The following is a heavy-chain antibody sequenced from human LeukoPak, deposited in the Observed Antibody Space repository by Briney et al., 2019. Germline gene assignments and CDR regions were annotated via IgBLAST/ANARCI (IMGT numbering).Heavy chain of an antibody. J-gene: IGHJ3*02. CDR3: ARQSYDFWSGYYTVQYAFDI. V-gene: IGHV4-59*08. D-gene: IGHD3-3*01. CDR1: GGSISSYY. Sequence: SETLSLTCTVSGGSISSYYWSWIRQPPGKGLESIGYIYYSGSTNYNPSLKSRVTISVDTSKNQFSLKLSSVTAADTAVYYCARQSYDFWSGYYTVQYAFDIWGQGTMVTVSS. CDR2: IYYSGST.